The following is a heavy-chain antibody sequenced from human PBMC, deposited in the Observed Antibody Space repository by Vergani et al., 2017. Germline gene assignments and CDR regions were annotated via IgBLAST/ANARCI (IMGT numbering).Heavy chain of an antibody. CDR3: ARDVRDGYNYRSDY. V-gene: IGHV1-46*01. CDR1: GYTFSNYY. J-gene: IGHJ4*02. D-gene: IGHD5-24*01. CDR2: INPSGGHT. Sequence: QVQVVQSGAEVKKSGASVKVSCKTSGYTFSNYYMHWVRQAPGQGLEWMGIINPSGGHTNYAQKFQGRVTMTRDTSTSTVYMELSSLRSEDTAIYYCARDVRDGYNYRSDYWGQGTLVTVSS.